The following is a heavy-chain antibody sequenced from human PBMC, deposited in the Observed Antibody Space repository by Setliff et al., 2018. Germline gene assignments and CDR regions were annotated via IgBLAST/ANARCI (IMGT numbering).Heavy chain of an antibody. V-gene: IGHV1-2*02. J-gene: IGHJ3*01. CDR1: GYTFTAFY. D-gene: IGHD6-13*01. Sequence: ASVKVSCKASGYTFTAFYMHWVRQAPGQGLEWMGWINPHSGGAKYVEKFQGRVTLTRDTSISTAYMGLSSLRSDDTAVYYCARGIAATGTGEAFDVWGQGTKVTVSS. CDR2: INPHSGGA. CDR3: ARGIAATGTGEAFDV.